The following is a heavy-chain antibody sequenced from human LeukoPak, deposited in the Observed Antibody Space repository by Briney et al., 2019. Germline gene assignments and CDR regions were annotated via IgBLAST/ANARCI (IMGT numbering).Heavy chain of an antibody. CDR3: AKDISFVRGVPAY. CDR1: GFTFDEYA. D-gene: IGHD3-10*02. J-gene: IGHJ4*02. Sequence: QPGESQRLSCAASGFTFDEYAMHWVRHAPGKGLECVSLISGDGATTYYSDSVKGRFTISRDNSKNSLYLQMNSLRTEDTALYYCAKDISFVRGVPAYWGEGTLVTVSS. V-gene: IGHV3-43*02. CDR2: ISGDGATT.